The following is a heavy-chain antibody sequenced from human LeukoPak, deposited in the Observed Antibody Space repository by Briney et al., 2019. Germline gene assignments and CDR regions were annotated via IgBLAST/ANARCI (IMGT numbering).Heavy chain of an antibody. D-gene: IGHD6-6*01. CDR1: GYTFTSYG. CDR3: ARDYSSSLSWDPFDY. J-gene: IGHJ4*02. CDR2: ISAYNGNT. V-gene: IGHV1-18*01. Sequence: ASVKVSCKASGYTFTSYGVSWVRQAPGQGLEWMGWISAYNGNTNYAQKLQGRVTMTTDTSTSTAYMELRSLRSDDTAVYYCARDYSSSLSWDPFDYWGQGTLVTVSS.